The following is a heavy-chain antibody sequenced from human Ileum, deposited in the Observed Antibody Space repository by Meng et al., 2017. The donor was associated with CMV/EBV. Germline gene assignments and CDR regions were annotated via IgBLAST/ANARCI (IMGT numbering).Heavy chain of an antibody. Sequence: QVQRTEGGAGMLKLAETLSLTCAVYGGFLMGSNWSWIRQTPDKGLEWIAEINYTGNTWFNPALKSRITMSIDTSANQLSLKLTSVTAADAAVYYCARGWVHSASSLHFDYWSQGTLVTVSS. J-gene: IGHJ4*02. D-gene: IGHD6-6*01. CDR1: GGFLMGSN. V-gene: IGHV4-34*01. CDR3: ARGWVHSASSLHFDY. CDR2: INYTGNT.